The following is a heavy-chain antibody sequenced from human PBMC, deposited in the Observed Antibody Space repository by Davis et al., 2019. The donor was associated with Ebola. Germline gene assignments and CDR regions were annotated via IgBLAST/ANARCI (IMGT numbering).Heavy chain of an antibody. CDR3: ARRMDCSGDSCYCLQH. V-gene: IGHV7-4-1*02. J-gene: IGHJ1*01. CDR2: INTKNGNP. Sequence: ASVKVSCKASGYTFTDYNIHWMRQAPGQGLEWMGWINTKNGNPTYAQGFTGRLVFSLDTSVSTAYLEISSLKAEDTAVYYCARRMDCSGDSCYCLQHWGRGTLVTVSS. CDR1: GYTFTDYN. D-gene: IGHD2-15*01.